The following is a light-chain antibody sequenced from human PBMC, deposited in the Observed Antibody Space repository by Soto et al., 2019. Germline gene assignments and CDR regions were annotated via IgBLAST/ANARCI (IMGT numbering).Light chain of an antibody. CDR3: QQYNTWPPLT. V-gene: IGKV3-15*01. Sequence: IVMTQSPATLSVSPGDRATLSCRASQSVSSNLAWYQQKPGQAHRLLIYGASTRATGIPARFSGSGSGTEFTLTISSLQSEDFAVYYCQQYNTWPPLTFGGGTKVEIK. CDR2: GAS. CDR1: QSVSSN. J-gene: IGKJ4*01.